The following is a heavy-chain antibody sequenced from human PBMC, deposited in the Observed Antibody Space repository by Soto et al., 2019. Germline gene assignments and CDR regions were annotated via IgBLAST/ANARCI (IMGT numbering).Heavy chain of an antibody. Sequence: EVQLLESGGGLVQPGGSLRLSCAASGFTFSSYAMSWVRQAPGKGLEWVSAISGSGGSTYYSDSVKGRFTIPRDNSKNTLYPQISSPGPEDTAVYYCATATLIAVADYFDYWGQGTLVTVSS. CDR2: ISGSGGST. D-gene: IGHD6-19*01. J-gene: IGHJ4*02. CDR3: ATATLIAVADYFDY. V-gene: IGHV3-23*01. CDR1: GFTFSSYA.